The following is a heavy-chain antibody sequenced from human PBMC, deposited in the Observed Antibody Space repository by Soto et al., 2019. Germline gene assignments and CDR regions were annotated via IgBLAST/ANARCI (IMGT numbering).Heavy chain of an antibody. CDR2: MNPANGNA. D-gene: IGHD6-19*01. CDR1: GYNFPSFN. Sequence: QEQLVQSGAELRRPGASVKISCRASGYNFPSFNINWVRQASGQGPEWLGWMNPANGNAAFARDFHGRVTMTRDLSTDTAYMELGGLSSGDTAVYYCARAVGIAVTGLDLWGPGTLVTVS. CDR3: ARAVGIAVTGLDL. J-gene: IGHJ5*02. V-gene: IGHV1-8*01.